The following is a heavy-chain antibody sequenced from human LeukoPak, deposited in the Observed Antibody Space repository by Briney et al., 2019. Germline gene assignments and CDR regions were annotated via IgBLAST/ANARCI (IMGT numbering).Heavy chain of an antibody. CDR3: ARSYDSSGYYHFDC. CDR2: ISYDGSNK. J-gene: IGHJ4*02. V-gene: IGHV3-30-3*01. Sequence: PGGSLRLSCAASGFTFSSYAMHWVRQAPGKGLEWVAVISYDGSNKYYADSVKGRFTISRDNSKNTLYLQMNSLRAEDTAVYYCARSYDSSGYYHFDCWGQGTLVTDSS. CDR1: GFTFSSYA. D-gene: IGHD3-22*01.